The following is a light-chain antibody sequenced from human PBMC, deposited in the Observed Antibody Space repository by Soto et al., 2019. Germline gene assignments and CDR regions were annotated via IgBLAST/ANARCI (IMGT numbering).Light chain of an antibody. CDR1: QTINSW. Sequence: DIQMTQSPSTLSASVGDRVTITCRASQTINSWLAWYQQKPGKAPKLLIYDASSLESGVPSRFSGSESGTEFTLTISSLQPDDFATYYCQQYDADPYTFGQGTKLEIK. CDR3: QQYDADPYT. CDR2: DAS. J-gene: IGKJ2*01. V-gene: IGKV1-5*01.